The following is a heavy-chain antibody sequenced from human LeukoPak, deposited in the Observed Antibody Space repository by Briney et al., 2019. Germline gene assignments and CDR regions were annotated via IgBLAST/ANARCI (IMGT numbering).Heavy chain of an antibody. Sequence: PGGSLRLSCAASGFTVSSNYMSWVRQAPGKGLEWVSVIYSGGSTYYADSVKGRFTISRDNSKNTLYLQMNSLRAEDTAVYYCARADNHCSGGSCYSGDWFDPWGQGTLVTVSS. D-gene: IGHD2-15*01. CDR2: IYSGGST. CDR3: ARADNHCSGGSCYSGDWFDP. J-gene: IGHJ5*02. V-gene: IGHV3-66*01. CDR1: GFTVSSNY.